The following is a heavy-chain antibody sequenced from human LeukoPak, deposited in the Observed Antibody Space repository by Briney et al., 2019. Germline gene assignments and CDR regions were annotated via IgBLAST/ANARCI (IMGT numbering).Heavy chain of an antibody. CDR2: ISYDGSRR. D-gene: IGHD6-13*01. CDR3: AKDEGHVSSWAPDQFDY. CDR1: GVRFSNYG. J-gene: IGHJ4*02. Sequence: GMSLRLSCVASGVRFSNYGMNWVRQAPGKGLEWVAVISYDGSRRNYADTVKGRFTISRDNSKNTLYLQMNSLRAEDTAVYYCAKDEGHVSSWAPDQFDYWGQGTLVTVSS. V-gene: IGHV3-30*18.